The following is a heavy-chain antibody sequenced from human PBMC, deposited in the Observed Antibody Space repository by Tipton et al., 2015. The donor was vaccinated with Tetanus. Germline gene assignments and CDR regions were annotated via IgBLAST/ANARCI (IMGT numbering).Heavy chain of an antibody. D-gene: IGHD2-8*01. V-gene: IGHV5-51*07. CDR1: GYIFNNYW. J-gene: IGHJ4*02. CDR3: ARAHCTDGVCNFDF. Sequence: VQLVQSGGEVKKPGESLKISCKGSGYIFNNYWIGWVHQKPGKGLEWMRIIYPGDSDTRYSPSFQGQVTIPVDKSINTAYLQWSSLKASDTSMFYCARAHCTDGVCNFDFWGQGALVTVAS. CDR2: IYPGDSDT.